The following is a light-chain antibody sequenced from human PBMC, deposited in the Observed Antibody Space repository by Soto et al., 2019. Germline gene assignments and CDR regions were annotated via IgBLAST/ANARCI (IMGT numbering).Light chain of an antibody. Sequence: DTPMTQSPSTLSASVRDRVTITCRASQSISTSMAWYQQRPGTAPKLLIYKTSTLESGVPSRFSGRGSGTEFTLTISSLQPDDFATYYFQQYNTYPTTFGQGTKVEVK. CDR1: QSISTS. CDR3: QQYNTYPTT. J-gene: IGKJ1*01. V-gene: IGKV1-5*03. CDR2: KTS.